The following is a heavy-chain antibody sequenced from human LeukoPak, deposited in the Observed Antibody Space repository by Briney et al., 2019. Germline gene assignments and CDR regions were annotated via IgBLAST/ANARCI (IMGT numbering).Heavy chain of an antibody. D-gene: IGHD2-15*01. CDR3: AKEFRYCGGGSCWGIAY. CDR1: GFTFSGHW. CDR2: INERGTDS. J-gene: IGHJ4*02. V-gene: IGHV3-74*03. Sequence: GGSLRLSCTASGFTFSGHWMHWVRQPPGMGLVWVSRINERGTDSMYAESVKGRFTISRDNAKNTVYLQMNSLRAEDTAVYYCAKEFRYCGGGSCWGIAYGGQGPRAPVS.